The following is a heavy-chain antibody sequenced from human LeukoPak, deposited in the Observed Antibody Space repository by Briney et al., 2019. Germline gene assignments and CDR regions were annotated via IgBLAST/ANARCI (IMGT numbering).Heavy chain of an antibody. V-gene: IGHV3-23*01. CDR2: ISGSGGST. Sequence: GGSLRLSCAASGFTFSLYAMSWVRQAPGKGLEWVSAISGSGGSTYYADSVKGRFTISRDNSKNTLYLQMNSLRAEDTAVYYCAKGRYYGSGFDPWGQGTLVTVSS. D-gene: IGHD3-10*01. CDR3: AKGRYYGSGFDP. CDR1: GFTFSLYA. J-gene: IGHJ5*02.